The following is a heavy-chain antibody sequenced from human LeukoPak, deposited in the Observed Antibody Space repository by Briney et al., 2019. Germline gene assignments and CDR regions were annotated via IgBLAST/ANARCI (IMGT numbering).Heavy chain of an antibody. V-gene: IGHV3-23*01. CDR1: GFTFDIYT. CDR2: ITGSGYST. D-gene: IGHD7-27*01. Sequence: GGSPRLSCAASGFTFDIYTVNWVRQAPGKGLEWVSAITGSGYSTHYADSVKGRFTISRDNSRNTFYLQLNSLRAEDTAIYYCAKDGVNWGSYFDRWGQGMLVTVSS. CDR3: AKDGVNWGSYFDR. J-gene: IGHJ5*02.